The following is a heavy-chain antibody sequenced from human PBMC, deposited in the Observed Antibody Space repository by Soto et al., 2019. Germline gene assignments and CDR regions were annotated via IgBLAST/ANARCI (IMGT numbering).Heavy chain of an antibody. CDR2: ISGSGEST. CDR3: AKRREGGYYIFDY. D-gene: IGHD3-10*01. CDR1: GFAFSSFA. Sequence: GGSLRLSCAASGFAFSSFAMSWFRQAPGKGLEWVSSISGSGESTYYADSVKGRLSISRDNSKNTLYLQMNSLRAEDTAVYYCAKRREGGYYIFDYWGQGTPVTVSS. J-gene: IGHJ4*02. V-gene: IGHV3-23*01.